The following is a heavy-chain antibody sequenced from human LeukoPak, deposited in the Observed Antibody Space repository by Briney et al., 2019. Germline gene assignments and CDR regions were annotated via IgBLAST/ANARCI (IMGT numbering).Heavy chain of an antibody. CDR3: ATNIVAATDY. CDR1: GGSISSSNYY. D-gene: IGHD1-26*01. V-gene: IGHV4-39*01. J-gene: IGHJ4*02. CDR2: IYYSGST. Sequence: SETLSLTCTVSGGSISSSNYYWGWIRQPPGKGLEWIGSIYYSGSTYYNPSLKSRVPISVDTSKNQFSLKLSSVTAADTAVYYCATNIVAATDYWGQGTLVTVSS.